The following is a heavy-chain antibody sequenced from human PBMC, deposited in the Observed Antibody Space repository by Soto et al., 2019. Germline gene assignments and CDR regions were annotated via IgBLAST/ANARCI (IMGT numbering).Heavy chain of an antibody. V-gene: IGHV1-2*02. D-gene: IGHD3-10*01. CDR2: INPNSGGT. J-gene: IGHJ6*02. CDR3: ARDMDAGHKGVRSYGLMNYYSGMDV. Sequence: ASVKVSCKASGYTFTGYYMHWVRQAPGQGLEWMGWINPNSGGTNYAQKFQGRVTMTRDTSISTAYMELSRLRSDDTAVYYCARDMDAGHKGVRSYGLMNYYSGMDVWGQGTTVTVSS. CDR1: GYTFTGYY.